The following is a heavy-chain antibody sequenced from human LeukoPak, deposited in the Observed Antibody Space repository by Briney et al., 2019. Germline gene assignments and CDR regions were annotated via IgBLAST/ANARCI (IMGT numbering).Heavy chain of an antibody. V-gene: IGHV4-59*01. Sequence: SETLSLTCTVSGGSISSYYWSWIRQPPGKGLEWIGYIHYSGSTNYNPSLKSRVTISVDTSKNQFSLRLSSVTAADTAVYYCARVEEGYGSGRRENYYYYYMDVWGKGTTVTVSS. CDR2: IHYSGST. J-gene: IGHJ6*03. CDR3: ARVEEGYGSGRRENYYYYYMDV. CDR1: GGSISSYY. D-gene: IGHD3-10*01.